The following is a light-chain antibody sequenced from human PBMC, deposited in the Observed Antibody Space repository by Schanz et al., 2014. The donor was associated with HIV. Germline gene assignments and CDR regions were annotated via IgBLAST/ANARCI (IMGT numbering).Light chain of an antibody. V-gene: IGKV3-20*01. CDR1: QRLSSSY. CDR3: QQYGSSPAT. J-gene: IGKJ1*01. CDR2: ATS. Sequence: EIVLTQSPGTLSLSPGERATLSCGASQRLSSSYLAWYQQKRDQPPRLVIYATSTRAAGIPDRFSGTGSGTDFTLTISGLEPEDFAVYYCQQYGSSPATFGQGTKVEIK.